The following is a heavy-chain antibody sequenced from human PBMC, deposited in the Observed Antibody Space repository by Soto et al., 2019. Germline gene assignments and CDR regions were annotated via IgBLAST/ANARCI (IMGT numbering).Heavy chain of an antibody. J-gene: IGHJ5*02. D-gene: IGHD3-9*01. V-gene: IGHV4-30-4*01. Sequence: SETLSLTCTVSGGSISSGDYYWSWIRQPPGKGLEWIEYIYYSGSTYYNPSLKSRVTISVDTSKNQFSLKLSSVTAADTAVYYCAREFRYYDILTGAFDPWGQGTLVTVSS. CDR3: AREFRYYDILTGAFDP. CDR1: GGSISSGDYY. CDR2: IYYSGST.